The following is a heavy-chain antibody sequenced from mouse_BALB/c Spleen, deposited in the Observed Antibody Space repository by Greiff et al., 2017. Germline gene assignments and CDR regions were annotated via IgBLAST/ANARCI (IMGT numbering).Heavy chain of an antibody. CDR2: ILPGSGST. CDR1: GYTFSSYW. J-gene: IGHJ4*01. Sequence: VKVVESGAELMKPGASVKISCKATGYTFSSYWIEWVKQRPGHGLEWIGEILPGSGSTNYNEKFKGKATFTADTSSNTAYMQLSSLTSEDSAVYYCARWGTRGAMDYWGQGTSVTVSS. D-gene: IGHD3-3*01. V-gene: IGHV1-9*01. CDR3: ARWGTRGAMDY.